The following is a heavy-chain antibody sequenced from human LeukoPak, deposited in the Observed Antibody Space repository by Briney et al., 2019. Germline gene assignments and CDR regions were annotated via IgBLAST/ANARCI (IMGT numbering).Heavy chain of an antibody. CDR2: VSGSGHST. Sequence: GGTLRISCAAPGFTFTTYGMSWVRQAPGKGRQLGLAVSGSGHSTYYAHSVMGRFTISRDNSKNTVYSQLNSLSAEDTALYYCAKDEGSAGFYLFSNWGQGTQVTVSS. CDR3: AKDEGSAGFYLFSN. CDR1: GFTFTTYG. J-gene: IGHJ4*02. D-gene: IGHD3-9*01. V-gene: IGHV3-23*01.